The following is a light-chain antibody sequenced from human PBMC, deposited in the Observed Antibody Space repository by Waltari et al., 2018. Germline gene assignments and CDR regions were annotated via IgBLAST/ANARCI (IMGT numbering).Light chain of an antibody. V-gene: IGLV1-40*01. Sequence: QSVLTQPPSVSGAPGQRVTISCTGSSSNIGAGHDVHWYQHLPGTAPKLLIDGNNKRPSGGPDRFSGSKSGTSASLGITGLQAEDESDYYCQSYDSSLGGSRVFGTGTKVTVL. CDR2: GNN. CDR3: QSYDSSLGGSRV. J-gene: IGLJ1*01. CDR1: SSNIGAGHD.